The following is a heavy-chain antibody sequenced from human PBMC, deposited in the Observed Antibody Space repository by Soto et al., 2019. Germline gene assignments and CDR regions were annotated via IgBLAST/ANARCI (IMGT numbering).Heavy chain of an antibody. CDR2: IYYSGST. J-gene: IGHJ3*02. Sequence: QVQLQESGPGLVKPSETLSLTCTVSGGSISSYYWSWISQPPGKGLEWIGYIYYSGSTNCNPTLKNRVTIAVDTSTNQFSLKQSCLTAADTAVYYCARGKRKLRDFDWFPPSKRSDAFDIWGQGTMVTVSS. V-gene: IGHV4-59*01. D-gene: IGHD3-9*01. CDR3: ARGKRKLRDFDWFPPSKRSDAFDI. CDR1: GGSISSYY.